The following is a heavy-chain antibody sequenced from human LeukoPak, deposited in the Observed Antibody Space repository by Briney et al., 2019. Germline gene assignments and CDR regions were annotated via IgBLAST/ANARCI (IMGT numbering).Heavy chain of an antibody. CDR2: ISQDGSKR. D-gene: IGHD3-22*01. CDR1: GLTFRSYA. Sequence: TGGSLRLSCVASGLTFRSYAMHWVRQAPGKGLEWVAVISQDGSKRHYADSVKGRFTISRDNSKNTLYLQMNSLRAEDTAVYYCAREKTYYYDSSDSGYFDLWGRGTLVTVSS. J-gene: IGHJ2*01. CDR3: AREKTYYYDSSDSGYFDL. V-gene: IGHV3-30*04.